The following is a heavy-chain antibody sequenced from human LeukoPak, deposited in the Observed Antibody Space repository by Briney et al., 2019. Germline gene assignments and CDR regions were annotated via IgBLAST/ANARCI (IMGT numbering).Heavy chain of an antibody. J-gene: IGHJ5*02. CDR1: GYSISSGYY. CDR3: ARHGGEDYDILTGYYKVVWFDP. V-gene: IGHV4-38-2*01. CDR2: IYHSGST. D-gene: IGHD3-9*01. Sequence: PSETLPLTCAVSGYSISSGYYWGWIRQPPGKGLEWIGSIYHSGSTYYNPSLKSRVTISVDTSKNQFSLKLSSVTAADTAVYYCARHGGEDYDILTGYYKVVWFDPWGQGTLVTVSS.